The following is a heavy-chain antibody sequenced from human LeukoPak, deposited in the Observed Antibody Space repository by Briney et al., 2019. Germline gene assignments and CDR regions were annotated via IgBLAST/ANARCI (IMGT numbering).Heavy chain of an antibody. Sequence: GGSLRLSCAASGFSFSTYAMHWVRQAPGKGLEWVAVVSHDTRTKYYTDSLKGRFTISRDNSKNTLYLQMNSLRAEDTAVYYCAKSGAYGSGSYYPNHFDYGGQGTLVTVSS. CDR1: GFSFSTYA. V-gene: IGHV3-30*07. D-gene: IGHD3-10*01. J-gene: IGHJ4*02. CDR2: VSHDTRTK. CDR3: AKSGAYGSGSYYPNHFDY.